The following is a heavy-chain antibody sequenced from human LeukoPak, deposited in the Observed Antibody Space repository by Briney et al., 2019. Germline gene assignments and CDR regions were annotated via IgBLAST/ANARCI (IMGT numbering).Heavy chain of an antibody. CDR3: ARDPIATVTTGIDY. J-gene: IGHJ4*02. V-gene: IGHV3-33*01. CDR1: GFTFSSYG. CDR2: IWYDGSNK. D-gene: IGHD4-17*01. Sequence: GGSLRLSCAASGFTFSSYGMHWVRQAPGKGLEWVAVIWYDGSNKYYADSVKGRFTISRDNSKNTLYLQMNSLRAEDTAVYYCARDPIATVTTGIDYWGQGTLVTASS.